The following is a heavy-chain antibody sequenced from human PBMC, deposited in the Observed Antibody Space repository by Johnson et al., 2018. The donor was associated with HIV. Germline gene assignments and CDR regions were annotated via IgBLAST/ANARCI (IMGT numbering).Heavy chain of an antibody. CDR3: AKDGHPGGRFDAFDI. D-gene: IGHD3-16*01. Sequence: QVQLVESGGGVVQPGRSLRLSCAASGFTFSSYAMHWVRQAPGKGLEWVAVISYDGANKYYADSVKGRFTISRDNSKNTLYLQMNSLTTEDTALYYCAKDGHPGGRFDAFDIWGQGTMVTVSS. CDR2: ISYDGANK. CDR1: GFTFSSYA. J-gene: IGHJ3*02. V-gene: IGHV3-30-3*01.